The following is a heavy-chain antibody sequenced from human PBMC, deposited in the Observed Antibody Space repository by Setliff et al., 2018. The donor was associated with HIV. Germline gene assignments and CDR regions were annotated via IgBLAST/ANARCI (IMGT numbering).Heavy chain of an antibody. Sequence: ASVKVSCKASGYTFTDCYIHWVRQAPGQGLQWMGRIHPNIGSTNYAQNFQGRATMTRDTPVNTAFMELSNLRSDDTAVYYCARDYRTTDILSSGYMDVWGKGTTVTVSS. D-gene: IGHD3-9*01. V-gene: IGHV1-2*06. J-gene: IGHJ6*03. CDR3: ARDYRTTDILSSGYMDV. CDR1: GYTFTDCY. CDR2: IHPNIGST.